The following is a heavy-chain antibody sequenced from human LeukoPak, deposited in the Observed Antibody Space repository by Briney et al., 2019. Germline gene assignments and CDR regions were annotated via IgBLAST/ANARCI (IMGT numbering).Heavy chain of an antibody. Sequence: SGGSLRLSCAASGFTFSSYSMNWVRQAPGKGLEWVSSISSSSTYIYYADSVKGRFTISRDNAKNSLYLQMNSLRVEDTAVYYCAKSPGGYSGPFGDWGQGTLVTVSS. CDR3: AKSPGGYSGPFGD. CDR1: GFTFSSYS. V-gene: IGHV3-21*01. CDR2: ISSSSTYI. J-gene: IGHJ4*02. D-gene: IGHD5-12*01.